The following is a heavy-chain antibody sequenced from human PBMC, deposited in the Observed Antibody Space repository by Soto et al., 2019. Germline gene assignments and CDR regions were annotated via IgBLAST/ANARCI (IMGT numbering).Heavy chain of an antibody. Sequence: QVQLVQSGAEVKKPGSSVKVSCKASGGTFSRYSISWVRQAPGQGLEWMGGIVPVFGTTNYAQKFQGRVTITADQSTRTVYMELSSLTSDDTAVYYCASCLVTTYFYYYGMDVWGQGTTVTVSS. CDR1: GGTFSRYS. CDR3: ASCLVTTYFYYYGMDV. V-gene: IGHV1-69*12. J-gene: IGHJ6*02. D-gene: IGHD4-17*01. CDR2: IVPVFGTT.